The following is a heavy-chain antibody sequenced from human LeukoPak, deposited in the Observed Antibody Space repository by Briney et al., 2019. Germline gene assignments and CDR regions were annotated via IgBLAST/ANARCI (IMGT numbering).Heavy chain of an antibody. J-gene: IGHJ3*02. V-gene: IGHV3-23*01. CDR1: GFTFSSYA. CDR2: ISGSGGST. D-gene: IGHD5-18*01. Sequence: PGGSLRLSCAASGFTFSSYAMSWVRQAPGKGLEWVSAISGSGGSTYYADSVKGRFTISRDNSKNTLYLQMNSLRAEDTAVYYCARGRAYSYGVGKNAFDIWGQGTMVTVSS. CDR3: ARGRAYSYGVGKNAFDI.